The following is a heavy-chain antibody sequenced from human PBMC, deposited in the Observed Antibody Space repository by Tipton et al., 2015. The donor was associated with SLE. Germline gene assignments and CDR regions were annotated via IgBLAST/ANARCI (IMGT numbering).Heavy chain of an antibody. Sequence: TLSLTCTVPGGSISSHYWSWIRQPPGKGLEWIGYIYYSGSTNYNPSLKSRVTISVDTSKNQFSLKLSSVTAAGTAVYYCAREGERMMDAFDIWGQGTMVTVSS. V-gene: IGHV4-59*11. CDR2: IYYSGST. CDR1: GGSISSHY. D-gene: IGHD3-16*01. J-gene: IGHJ3*02. CDR3: AREGERMMDAFDI.